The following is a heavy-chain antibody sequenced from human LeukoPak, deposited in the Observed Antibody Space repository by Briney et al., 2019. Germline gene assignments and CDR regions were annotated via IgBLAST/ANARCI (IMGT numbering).Heavy chain of an antibody. CDR3: ASSSGLPDAFDI. Sequence: SVKVSCKACGGTFSSYAISWVRQAPGQGLEWMGRIIPILGIANYAQKFQGRVTITADKSTSTAYMELSSLRSEDTAVYYCASSSGLPDAFDIWGQGTMVTVSS. CDR1: GGTFSSYA. J-gene: IGHJ3*02. CDR2: IIPILGIA. D-gene: IGHD3-22*01. V-gene: IGHV1-69*04.